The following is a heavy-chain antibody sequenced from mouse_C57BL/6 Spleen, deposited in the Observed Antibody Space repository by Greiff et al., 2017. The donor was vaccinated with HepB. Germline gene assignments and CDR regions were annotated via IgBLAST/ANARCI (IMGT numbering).Heavy chain of an antibody. D-gene: IGHD1-1*01. V-gene: IGHV14-3*01. Sequence: VQLQQSVAELVRPGASVKLSCTASGFNIKNTYMHWVKQRPEQGLEWIGRIDPANGNTKYAPKFQGKATITADTSSNTAYLQLSSLTSEDTAIYYCARGYYGSSEGYYAMDYWGQGTSVTVSS. CDR3: ARGYYGSSEGYYAMDY. CDR1: GFNIKNTY. CDR2: IDPANGNT. J-gene: IGHJ4*01.